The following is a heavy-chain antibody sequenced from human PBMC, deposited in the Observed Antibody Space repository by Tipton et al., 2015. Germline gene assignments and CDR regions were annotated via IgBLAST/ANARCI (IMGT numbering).Heavy chain of an antibody. CDR3: AKDGARYDYVWGSSRPRWFDP. Sequence: SLRLSCTVSGFTFRRYAMSWVRQAPGRGLGWVAAISESGESTYYADSVEGRFTISRDNFKSTLYLQMNSLRPEDTAVYYCAKDGARYDYVWGSSRPRWFDPWGQGTLVTVSS. J-gene: IGHJ5*02. CDR1: GFTFRRYA. CDR2: ISESGEST. V-gene: IGHV3-23*01. D-gene: IGHD3-16*01.